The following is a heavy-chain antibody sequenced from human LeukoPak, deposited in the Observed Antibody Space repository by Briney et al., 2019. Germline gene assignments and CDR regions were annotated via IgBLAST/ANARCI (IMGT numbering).Heavy chain of an antibody. V-gene: IGHV3-30-3*01. CDR1: GFTFSSYA. Sequence: HPGRSLRLSCAASGFTFSSYAMHWVRQAPGKGLEWVAVISYDGSNKYYADSVKGRFTISRDNSKNTLYLQMNSLRAEDTAVYYCARERWDDAFDIWGQGTMVTVSS. CDR3: ARERWDDAFDI. CDR2: ISYDGSNK. D-gene: IGHD1-26*01. J-gene: IGHJ3*02.